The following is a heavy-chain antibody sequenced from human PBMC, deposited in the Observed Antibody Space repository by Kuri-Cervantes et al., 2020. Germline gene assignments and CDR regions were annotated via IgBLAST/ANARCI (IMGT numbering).Heavy chain of an antibody. J-gene: IGHJ5*02. Sequence: GGSLRLSCAASGFTVSSNYMSWVRQAPGKGLEWVAVISYDGSSKNYADSVKGRFSISRDNSKNTLYLRMNSLRAEDTAVYYCARDNYHFDPWGQGTLVTVSS. D-gene: IGHD3/OR15-3a*01. V-gene: IGHV3-30-3*01. CDR2: ISYDGSSK. CDR1: GFTVSSNY. CDR3: ARDNYHFDP.